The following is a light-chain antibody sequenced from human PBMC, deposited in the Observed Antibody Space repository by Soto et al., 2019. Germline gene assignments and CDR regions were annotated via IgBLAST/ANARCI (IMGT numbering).Light chain of an antibody. V-gene: IGKV1-9*01. CDR3: QQLNSYPLT. J-gene: IGKJ4*01. CDR1: QGISSY. Sequence: ILLTQSPSFLSASVGDRVSITCRASQGISSYLAWYQQKPGKAHKLLIYAASNLQSGVPSSFSSSGSGTEFTITISSLQPEDFATYYCQQLNSYPLTFGGGTKVDIK. CDR2: AAS.